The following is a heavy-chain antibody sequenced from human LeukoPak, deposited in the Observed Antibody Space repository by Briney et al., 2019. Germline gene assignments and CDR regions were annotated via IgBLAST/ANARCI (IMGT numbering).Heavy chain of an antibody. CDR3: TRHGDNSGWHFDY. Sequence: GGSLRLSCAASGFTFSSYGMHWVRPGPGRGLEWVAVISYDGSNKYYADSVKGRFTISRENSQNTLYLQMNSLRAEDTAVYYCTRHGDNSGWHFDYWGQGALVTVSS. CDR1: GFTFSSYG. D-gene: IGHD6-19*01. J-gene: IGHJ4*02. CDR2: ISYDGSNK. V-gene: IGHV3-30*03.